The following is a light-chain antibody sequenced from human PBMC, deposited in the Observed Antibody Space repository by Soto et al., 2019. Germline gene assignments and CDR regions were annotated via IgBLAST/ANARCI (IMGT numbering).Light chain of an antibody. CDR3: SSYTGSSINAVV. CDR2: EVS. J-gene: IGLJ2*01. Sequence: QSALTQPASVSGSPGQSITISCTGTSSDVGKYNYVSWYQQHPAKAPKLMIFEVSNPPSGVSNRFSGSKSGNTASLTISGLQAADEAEYYCSSYTGSSINAVVFGGGTKLTVL. CDR1: SSDVGKYNY. V-gene: IGLV2-14*01.